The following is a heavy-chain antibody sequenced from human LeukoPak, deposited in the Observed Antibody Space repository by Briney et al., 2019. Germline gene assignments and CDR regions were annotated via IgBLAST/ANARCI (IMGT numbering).Heavy chain of an antibody. Sequence: ASVKVSCKASGYTCTSYGISWVRQAPGQGLEWMGWISAYNGNTNYAQKLQGRVTMTTDTSTSTAYMELRSLRSDDTTVYYCARDAPYSSSWYNYYYGMDVWGQGTTVTVSS. V-gene: IGHV1-18*01. D-gene: IGHD6-13*01. J-gene: IGHJ6*02. CDR3: ARDAPYSSSWYNYYYGMDV. CDR1: GYTCTSYG. CDR2: ISAYNGNT.